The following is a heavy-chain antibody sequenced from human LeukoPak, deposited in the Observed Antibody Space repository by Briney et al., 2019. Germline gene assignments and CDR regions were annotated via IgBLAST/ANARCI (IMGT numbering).Heavy chain of an antibody. D-gene: IGHD3-3*01. CDR1: GGSISSSSYY. V-gene: IGHV4-39*01. Sequence: SETLSLTCTVSGGSISSSSYYWGWIRQPTGKRLESTGSIYYSGSTYYNPSLKSRVTISVDTSKNQFSLKLSSVTAADTAVYYCARHFRTVWSGYRWDWFDPWGQGTLVTVSS. J-gene: IGHJ5*02. CDR2: IYYSGST. CDR3: ARHFRTVWSGYRWDWFDP.